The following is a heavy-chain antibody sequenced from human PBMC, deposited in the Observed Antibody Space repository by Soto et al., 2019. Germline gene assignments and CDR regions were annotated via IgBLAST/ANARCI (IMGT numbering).Heavy chain of an antibody. CDR2: ISGSGGST. J-gene: IGHJ6*02. CDR1: GFTFSSYA. Sequence: GGSLRLSCAASGFTFSSYAMIWVRQAPGKGLEWVSAISGSGGSTYYADSVKGRFTISRDNSKNSLYLQMNSLRAEDTAVYYCARGGYYDNSWGKLSHYGLDVWGQGTSVTVSS. D-gene: IGHD3-16*01. V-gene: IGHV3-23*01. CDR3: ARGGYYDNSWGKLSHYGLDV.